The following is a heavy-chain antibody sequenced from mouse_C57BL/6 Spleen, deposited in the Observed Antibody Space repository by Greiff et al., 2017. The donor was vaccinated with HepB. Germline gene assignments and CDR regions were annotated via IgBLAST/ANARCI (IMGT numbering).Heavy chain of an antibody. CDR3: ARSWGDSSGYYYFDY. J-gene: IGHJ2*01. D-gene: IGHD3-2*02. CDR2: IDPSDSET. V-gene: IGHV1-52*01. Sequence: VQLQQPGAELVRPGSSVKLSCKASGYTFTSYWMHWVKQRPIQGLEWIGNIDPSDSETHYNQKFKDKATLTVDKSSSTAYMQLSSLTSEDSAVYYCARSWGDSSGYYYFDYWGQGTTLTVSS. CDR1: GYTFTSYW.